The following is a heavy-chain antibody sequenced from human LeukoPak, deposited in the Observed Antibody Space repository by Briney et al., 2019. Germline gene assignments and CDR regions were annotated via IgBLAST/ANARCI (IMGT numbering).Heavy chain of an antibody. Sequence: ASVKVSCKVSGYTLTELFMHWVRQAPGKGLEWMGGFDPEDGETIYAQKFQGRVTMTRDMSTSTVYMELSSLRSEDTAVYYCARSDHFEVSAKRDWYFDLWGRGTLVTVSS. CDR3: ARSDHFEVSAKRDWYFDL. CDR1: GYTLTELF. V-gene: IGHV1-24*01. D-gene: IGHD2-15*01. CDR2: FDPEDGET. J-gene: IGHJ2*01.